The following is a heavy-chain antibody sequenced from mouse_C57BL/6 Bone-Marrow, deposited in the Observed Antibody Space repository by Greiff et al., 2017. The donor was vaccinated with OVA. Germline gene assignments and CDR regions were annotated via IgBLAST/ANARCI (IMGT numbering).Heavy chain of an antibody. CDR3: AKRGSKGCWFAY. Sequence: VKLMESGPGLVQPSQSLSITCTVSGFSLTSYGVHWVRQSPGKGLEWLGVIWRGGRTDYNAAFMSRLSITKDNSKSQVFFKMNSLQADDTAIYYCAKRGSKGCWFAYWGQGTLVTVSA. CDR2: IWRGGRT. D-gene: IGHD1-3*01. J-gene: IGHJ3*01. CDR1: GFSLTSYG. V-gene: IGHV2-5*01.